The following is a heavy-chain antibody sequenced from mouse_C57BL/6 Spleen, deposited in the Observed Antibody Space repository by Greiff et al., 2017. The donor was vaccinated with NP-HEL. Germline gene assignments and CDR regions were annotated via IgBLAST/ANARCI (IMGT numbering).Heavy chain of an antibody. J-gene: IGHJ3*01. V-gene: IGHV1-82*01. D-gene: IGHD1-1*02. Sequence: VQLQQSGPELVKPGASVKISCKASGYAFSSSWMNWVKQRPGKGLEWIGLIYPGDGDTNYNGKFKGKATLTADKSSSTAYMQLSSLTSEDSAVYFCARLTDYPFAYWGQGTLVTVSA. CDR2: IYPGDGDT. CDR1: GYAFSSSW. CDR3: ARLTDYPFAY.